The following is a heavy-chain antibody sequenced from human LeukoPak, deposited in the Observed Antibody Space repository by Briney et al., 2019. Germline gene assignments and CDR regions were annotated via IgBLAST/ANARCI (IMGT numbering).Heavy chain of an antibody. CDR3: ARDRGYSSGWAYNWFDL. D-gene: IGHD6-19*01. V-gene: IGHV1-2*02. CDR1: GYTFTGYY. Sequence: ASVKVSCKASGYTFTGYYMHWVRQAPGQGLEWMGWINPNSGGTNYAQKFQGRVTMTRDTSISTAYMELSRLRSDDTAVYYCARDRGYSSGWAYNWFDLWGQGTLVTVSS. J-gene: IGHJ5*02. CDR2: INPNSGGT.